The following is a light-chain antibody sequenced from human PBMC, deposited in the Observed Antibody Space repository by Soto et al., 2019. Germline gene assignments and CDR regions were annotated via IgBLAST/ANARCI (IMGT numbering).Light chain of an antibody. V-gene: IGLV2-14*03. CDR3: SSYTSSSTPYV. J-gene: IGLJ1*01. CDR2: DVI. Sequence: QSALTQPASVSGSPGQSITISCTGTSSDIGGYNFVSWYQQHPDKGPKLMIYDVINRPSGVSNRFSGSKSGNTASLTISGLQAEDEADYYCSSYTSSSTPYVFGTGTKVTVL. CDR1: SSDIGGYNF.